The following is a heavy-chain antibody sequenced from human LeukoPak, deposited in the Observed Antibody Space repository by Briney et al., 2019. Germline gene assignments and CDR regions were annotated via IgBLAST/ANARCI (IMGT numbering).Heavy chain of an antibody. CDR3: AKEPYSYGYYYYMDV. Sequence: PGGSLRLSCAASGFTFSSYGMYWVRQAPGKGLEWVAFIRYDGSNKYYADSVKGRFTVSRDNSKNTLYLQMNSLRAEDTAVYYCAKEPYSYGYYYYMDVWGKGTTVTVSS. D-gene: IGHD5-18*01. V-gene: IGHV3-30*02. CDR1: GFTFSSYG. CDR2: IRYDGSNK. J-gene: IGHJ6*03.